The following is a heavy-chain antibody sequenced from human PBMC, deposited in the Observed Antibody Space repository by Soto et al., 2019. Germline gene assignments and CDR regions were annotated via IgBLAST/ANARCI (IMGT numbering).Heavy chain of an antibody. CDR2: ISYSGST. V-gene: IGHV4-31*03. Sequence: QVQLQESGPGLVTPSQTLSRTCTVSGGSICSGGYYWSCIRLHPGKGLGWIGYISYSGSTNYKPSRKSRVTISVDTSKNQFSLKLSSVTAADTAVYYCARSVFPWGRGTLVTVSS. CDR1: GGSICSGGYY. CDR3: ARSVFP. J-gene: IGHJ5*02.